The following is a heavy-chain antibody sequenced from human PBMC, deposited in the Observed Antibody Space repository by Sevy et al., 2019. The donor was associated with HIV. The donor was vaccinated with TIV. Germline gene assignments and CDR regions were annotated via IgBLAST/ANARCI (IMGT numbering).Heavy chain of an antibody. Sequence: ASVKVSCKAAGYNFTSYYIHWVRQAPGQGLEWMGIITPSGDTTTYAQKFQGRVTMTSDPSTSTVYMELSSLSYDDTAVYYCTRVRSFGFEYWGQGTLVTVSS. CDR2: ITPSGDTT. CDR1: GYNFTSYY. D-gene: IGHD3-16*01. V-gene: IGHV1-46*01. J-gene: IGHJ4*02. CDR3: TRVRSFGFEY.